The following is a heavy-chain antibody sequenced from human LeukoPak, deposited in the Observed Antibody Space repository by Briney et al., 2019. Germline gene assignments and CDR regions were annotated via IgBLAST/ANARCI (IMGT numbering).Heavy chain of an antibody. Sequence: ASVKVSCKAFGYTFTSYGISWVRQAPGQGLEWMGWISGYNGNTNYAQKLQGRVTMTTDTSTSTAYMELRSLRSDDTAVYYCARGRLEAAGDDDAFDIWGQGTMVTVSS. CDR2: ISGYNGNT. V-gene: IGHV1-18*01. D-gene: IGHD6-13*01. J-gene: IGHJ3*02. CDR1: GYTFTSYG. CDR3: ARGRLEAAGDDDAFDI.